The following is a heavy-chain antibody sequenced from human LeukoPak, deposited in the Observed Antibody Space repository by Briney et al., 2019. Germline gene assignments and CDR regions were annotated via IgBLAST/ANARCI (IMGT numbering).Heavy chain of an antibody. Sequence: PSETLSLTCTVSGGSISSYYWSWIRQPPGKGLEWIGYIYYSGSTNYNPSLKSRVTISVDTSKNQFSLKLSSVTAADTAVYYCARHGRGAGDYPFMDVWGQRTTVTVSS. CDR2: IYYSGST. V-gene: IGHV4-59*08. CDR3: ARHGRGAGDYPFMDV. J-gene: IGHJ6*02. D-gene: IGHD4-17*01. CDR1: GGSISSYY.